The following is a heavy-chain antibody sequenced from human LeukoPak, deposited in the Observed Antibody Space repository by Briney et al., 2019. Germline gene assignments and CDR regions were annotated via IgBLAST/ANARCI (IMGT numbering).Heavy chain of an antibody. V-gene: IGHV1-46*01. CDR1: GYTFTSYY. CDR2: INPSGGST. J-gene: IGHJ4*02. CDR3: ARAGTAMVDPFDY. D-gene: IGHD5-18*01. Sequence: GASVKVSCKASGYTFTSYYMHWVRQAAGQGLEGRGMINPSGGSTSYAHKYQGRVTMTRATSQSTVYMELSSLRSEDPAVYYCARAGTAMVDPFDYWGQGTLVTVSS.